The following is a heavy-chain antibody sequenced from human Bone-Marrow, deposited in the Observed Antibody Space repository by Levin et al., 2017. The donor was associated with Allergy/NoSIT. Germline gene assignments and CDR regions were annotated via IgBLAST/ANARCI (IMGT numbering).Heavy chain of an antibody. CDR3: PRGLRGMATITGVPS. CDR2: ISSSSRHI. V-gene: IGHV3-21*01. Sequence: GGSLRLSCAASGFTFLSYTMAWVRQAPGKGLEWVSSISSSSRHIYYADSLKGRFTISRDNAKNSLYLQMSSLRVEDTAVYYCPRGLRGMATITGVPSWGQGTLVTVSS. J-gene: IGHJ5*02. D-gene: IGHD5-24*01. CDR1: GFTFLSYT.